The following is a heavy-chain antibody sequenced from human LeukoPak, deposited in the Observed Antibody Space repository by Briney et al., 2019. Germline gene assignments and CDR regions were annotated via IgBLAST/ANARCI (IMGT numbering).Heavy chain of an antibody. J-gene: IGHJ4*02. Sequence: GGSLRLSCAASGFTFSSYSMNWVRQAPGKGLEWVSSISSSSSYIYYADSVKSRFTISRDNAKNSLYLQMNSLRAEDTAVYYCARSSGYDSPLYYWGQGTLVTVSS. CDR2: ISSSSSYI. D-gene: IGHD5-12*01. CDR1: GFTFSSYS. CDR3: ARSSGYDSPLYY. V-gene: IGHV3-21*01.